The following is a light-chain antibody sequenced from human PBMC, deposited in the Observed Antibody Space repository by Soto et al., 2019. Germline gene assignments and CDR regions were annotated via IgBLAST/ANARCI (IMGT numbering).Light chain of an antibody. CDR3: CSYAGSYTHV. CDR2: DVI. J-gene: IGLJ1*01. V-gene: IGLV2-11*01. CDR1: SSDIGAYIY. Sequence: QSVLTQPRSVSGSPGQSVTFSCTGTSSDIGAYIYVSWYQQHPGKAPKLIIYDVIKRPSAVPDRFSGSKSGNTASLTISGLQAGDEADSYCCSYAGSYTHVFGTGTKVTVL.